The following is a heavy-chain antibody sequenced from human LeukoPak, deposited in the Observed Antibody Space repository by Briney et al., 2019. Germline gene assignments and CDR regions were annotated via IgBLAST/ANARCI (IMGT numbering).Heavy chain of an antibody. Sequence: PGGSLRLSCAASGFTVSSNYMSWVRRAPGKGLEWVSVIYSGGSTYYADSVKGRFTISRDNSKNTLYLQMNSLRDEDTAVYYCARERYDYIWGSYSHWGQGTLVTVSS. J-gene: IGHJ4*02. V-gene: IGHV3-53*01. CDR2: IYSGGST. CDR1: GFTVSSNY. D-gene: IGHD3-16*01. CDR3: ARERYDYIWGSYSH.